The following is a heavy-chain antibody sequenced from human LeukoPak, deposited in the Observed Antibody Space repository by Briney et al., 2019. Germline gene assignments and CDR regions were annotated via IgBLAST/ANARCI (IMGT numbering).Heavy chain of an antibody. CDR1: GGSISSGSYF. J-gene: IGHJ6*03. CDR2: IYTSGST. Sequence: PSQTLSLTCTVSGGSISSGSYFWSWIRQPAGKGLARIGRIYTSGSTNYNPSLKSRVTISVDTSKNQFSLKLSSVTAADTAVYYCARRSMAEYLGPSGYERLKYYYYYYMDVWGKGTTVTVSS. CDR3: ARRSMAEYLGPSGYERLKYYYYYYMDV. D-gene: IGHD5-12*01. V-gene: IGHV4-61*02.